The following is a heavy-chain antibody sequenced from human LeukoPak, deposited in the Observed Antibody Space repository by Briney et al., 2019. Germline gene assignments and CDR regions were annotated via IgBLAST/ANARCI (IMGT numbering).Heavy chain of an antibody. Sequence: GGSLRLSCGASGFSFSSYWMTWVRQAPGKGLEWVANIKQDGSEKYYGDSVKGRFTISRDNSKNTLYLQMNSLRAEDTAVYYCAKRGPGSGWYYFDCWGQGTLATVSS. D-gene: IGHD6-19*01. J-gene: IGHJ4*02. CDR1: GFSFSSYW. CDR3: AKRGPGSGWYYFDC. CDR2: IKQDGSEK. V-gene: IGHV3-7*05.